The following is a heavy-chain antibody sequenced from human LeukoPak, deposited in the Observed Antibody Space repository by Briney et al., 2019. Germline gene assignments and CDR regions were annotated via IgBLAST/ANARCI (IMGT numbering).Heavy chain of an antibody. CDR3: ARYRADFWSGYYIFDY. CDR1: GGSISSYY. J-gene: IGHJ4*02. V-gene: IGHV4-59*12. CDR2: IYYSGST. D-gene: IGHD3-3*01. Sequence: SETLSLTCTVSGGSISSYYWSWIRQPPGKGLEWIGYIYYSGSTNYNPSLKSRVTISVDTSKNQFSLKLSSVTAADTAVYYCARYRADFWSGYYIFDYWGQGTLVTVSS.